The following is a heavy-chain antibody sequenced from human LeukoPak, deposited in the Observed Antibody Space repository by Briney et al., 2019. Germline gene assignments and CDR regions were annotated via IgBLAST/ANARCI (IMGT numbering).Heavy chain of an antibody. CDR3: ARVMPLWYFDY. D-gene: IGHD2-2*01. Sequence: PGGSLRLSCAASGFTFSSYEMNWVRQAPGKGLGWISYISSSGTTIYYADSVKGRFIISRDNTKNSLYVQMNSLRAEDTAVYYCARVMPLWYFDYWGQGTLVTVSS. CDR1: GFTFSSYE. V-gene: IGHV3-48*03. J-gene: IGHJ4*02. CDR2: ISSSGTTI.